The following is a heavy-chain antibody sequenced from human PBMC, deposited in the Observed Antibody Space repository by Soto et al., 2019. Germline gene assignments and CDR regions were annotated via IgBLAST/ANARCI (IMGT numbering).Heavy chain of an antibody. J-gene: IGHJ4*02. V-gene: IGHV4-31*03. CDR2: IYYSGST. D-gene: IGHD6-13*01. Sequence: LSLTCTVSGGSISSGGYYWSWIRQHPGKGLEWIGYIYYSGSTYYNPSLKSRVTISVDTSKNQFSLKLSSVTAADTAVYYCARFSMIAAAGWVDYWGQGTLVTVSS. CDR1: GGSISSGGYY. CDR3: ARFSMIAAAGWVDY.